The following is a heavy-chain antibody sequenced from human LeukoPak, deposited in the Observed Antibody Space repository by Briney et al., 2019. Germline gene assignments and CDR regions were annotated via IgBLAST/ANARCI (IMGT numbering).Heavy chain of an antibody. Sequence: ASVKVSCKASGYTFTNYYIHWVRQAPGQGLEWMGIINPSGSNSTYAQKFQGRITMTRDTSTSTVYMELSSLRFEDTAVYYCARSGSSTSCPRDYWGQGTLVTVAS. J-gene: IGHJ4*02. CDR2: INPSGSNS. D-gene: IGHD2-2*01. CDR1: GYTFTNYY. V-gene: IGHV1-46*01. CDR3: ARSGSSTSCPRDY.